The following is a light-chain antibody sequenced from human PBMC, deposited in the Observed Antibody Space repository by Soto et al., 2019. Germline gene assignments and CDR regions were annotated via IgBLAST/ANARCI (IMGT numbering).Light chain of an antibody. Sequence: QSALTQPRSVSGPPGQSVSISCSGTSSDVCTYNYVSWYQQHPGKAPKLMIYDVSKRPSGVPDRFSGSKSGNTASLTISGLQAEDEADYYCCSYAGGYTHAVFGGGTKLTVL. CDR1: SSDVCTYNY. V-gene: IGLV2-11*01. J-gene: IGLJ2*01. CDR3: CSYAGGYTHAV. CDR2: DVS.